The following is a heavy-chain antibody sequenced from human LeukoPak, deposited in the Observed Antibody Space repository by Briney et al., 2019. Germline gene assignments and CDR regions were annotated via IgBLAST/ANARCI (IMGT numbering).Heavy chain of an antibody. J-gene: IGHJ6*04. V-gene: IGHV3-66*01. CDR2: IYRGGST. D-gene: IGHD3-10*02. Sequence: GGSLRLSCAASGFTVSSNYMSWVRQAPGKGLEWVSVIYRGGSTYYADSVKGRFTISRDNSKNTLYLQMNSLRAEGTAVYYCAELGITMIGGVWGKGTTVTISS. CDR1: GFTVSSNY. CDR3: AELGITMIGGV.